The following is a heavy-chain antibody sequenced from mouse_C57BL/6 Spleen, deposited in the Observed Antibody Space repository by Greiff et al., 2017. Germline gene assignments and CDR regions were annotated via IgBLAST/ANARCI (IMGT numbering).Heavy chain of an antibody. CDR3: ARELSGTYYFDY. J-gene: IGHJ2*01. Sequence: EVMLVESGGGLVKPGGSLKLSCAASGFTFSDYGMHWVRQAPEQGLEWVAYISSGSSTIYYADTVKGRFTISRDNAKNTLFLQMTSLRSEDTAMYDCARELSGTYYFDYWGQGTTLTVSS. CDR1: GFTFSDYG. V-gene: IGHV5-17*01. CDR2: ISSGSSTI. D-gene: IGHD4-1*01.